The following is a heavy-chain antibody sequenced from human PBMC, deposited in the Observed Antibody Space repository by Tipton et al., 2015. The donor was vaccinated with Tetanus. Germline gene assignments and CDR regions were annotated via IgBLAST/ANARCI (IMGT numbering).Heavy chain of an antibody. CDR2: IRSDNGPI. D-gene: IGHD6-25*01. V-gene: IGHV3-11*04. Sequence: SLRLSCVASGFTFTDYYMTWIRQAPGKGLECVSYIRSDNGPIWYADSVKGRFTISRDNAKNSLFLEMNSLRVDDTAVYYCVSGSALDYWGQGSLVSVSS. CDR1: GFTFTDYY. J-gene: IGHJ4*02. CDR3: VSGSALDY.